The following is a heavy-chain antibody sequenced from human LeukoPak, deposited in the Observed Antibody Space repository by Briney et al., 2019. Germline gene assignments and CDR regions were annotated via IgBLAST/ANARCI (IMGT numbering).Heavy chain of an antibody. CDR3: AKARRGYTSSWIDY. V-gene: IGHV3-23*01. Sequence: GGSLRLSCAASGFSFSDYAMTWVRQAPGKGLEWVSVISGSGSSPFYADSVKGRITISRDNSKNTLYLQMNSLRAEDTAVYYCAKARRGYTSSWIDYWGQGTLVTVSS. J-gene: IGHJ4*02. CDR2: ISGSGSSP. D-gene: IGHD6-13*01. CDR1: GFSFSDYA.